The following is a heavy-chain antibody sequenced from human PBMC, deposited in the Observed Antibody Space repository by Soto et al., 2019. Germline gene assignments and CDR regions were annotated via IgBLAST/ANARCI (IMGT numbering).Heavy chain of an antibody. V-gene: IGHV1-69*13. CDR1: GGTFSSYA. D-gene: IGHD6-19*01. CDR3: ARWVAVAGGLDY. J-gene: IGHJ4*02. CDR2: IIPIFGTA. Sequence: ASVKVSCKASGGTFSSYAISWVRQAPGQGLEWMGGIIPIFGTANYAQKFQGRVTITADESTSTAYMELSSLRSEDTAVYYCARWVAVAGGLDYWGQGTLVTVSS.